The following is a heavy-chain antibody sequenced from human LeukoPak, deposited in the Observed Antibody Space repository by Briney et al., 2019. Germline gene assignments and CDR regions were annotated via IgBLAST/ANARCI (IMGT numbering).Heavy chain of an antibody. V-gene: IGHV4-61*01. CDR1: GGSISSSSYY. CDR3: ARVGYVWGSYRYTFDY. J-gene: IGHJ4*02. D-gene: IGHD3-16*02. Sequence: SETLSLTCTVSGGSISSSSYYWSWIRQPPGKGLEWIGYIYYSGSTNYNPSLKSRVTISVDTSKNQFSLKLSSVTAADTAVYYCARVGYVWGSYRYTFDYWGQGTLVTVSS. CDR2: IYYSGST.